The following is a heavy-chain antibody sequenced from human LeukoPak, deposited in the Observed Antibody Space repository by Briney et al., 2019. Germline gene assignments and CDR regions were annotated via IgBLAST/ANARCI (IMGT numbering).Heavy chain of an antibody. CDR1: GYTFINYG. D-gene: IGHD6-19*01. CDR3: ARTNAVAGKAYFDY. V-gene: IGHV1-18*01. J-gene: IGHJ4*02. Sequence: ASVKVSCKASGYTFINYGISWVRQAPGQRLEWLGWISAYNGDTDYAQKVQGRVTMTTDTSTSTVYMELRSLISDDTAVYYCARTNAVAGKAYFDYWGPGTLVTVSS. CDR2: ISAYNGDT.